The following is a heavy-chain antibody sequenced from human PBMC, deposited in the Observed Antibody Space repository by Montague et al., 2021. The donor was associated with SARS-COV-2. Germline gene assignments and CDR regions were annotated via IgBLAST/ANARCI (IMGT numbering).Heavy chain of an antibody. Sequence: TLSLTCTVSGGSISGDNYYWTWIRQHPGKGLEWIAYIYYTGSTYYNPSLQSRLRTSLDTPKNQFSLTLTSVTPADTAIYYCARNRGWGSRGAGYIDLWGRGTLVTGSS. J-gene: IGHJ2*01. CDR3: ARNRGWGSRGAGYIDL. CDR2: IYYTGST. D-gene: IGHD7-27*01. V-gene: IGHV4-31*03. CDR1: GGSISGDNYY.